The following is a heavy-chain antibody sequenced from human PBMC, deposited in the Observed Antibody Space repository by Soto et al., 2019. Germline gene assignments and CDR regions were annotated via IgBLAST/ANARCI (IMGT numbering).Heavy chain of an antibody. Sequence: QVQLQASGPGLVEPSQTLSLICTVSGASIITAGYYWTWIRQHPGTGLEWLVYIHYSGGATYSPSYNPFLQSRIAISVDMYNSLLYLKLTSVTAADTAVYYCARVRTYYHDIIGYQPFHPLRKRPLVTVSS. CDR1: GASIITAGYY. V-gene: IGHV4-31*03. J-gene: IGHJ5*02. CDR2: IHYSGGATYSP. D-gene: IGHD3-22*01. CDR3: ARVRTYYHDIIGYQPFHP.